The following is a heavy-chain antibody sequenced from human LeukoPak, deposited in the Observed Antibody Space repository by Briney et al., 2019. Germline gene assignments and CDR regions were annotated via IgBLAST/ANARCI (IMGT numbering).Heavy chain of an antibody. J-gene: IGHJ1*01. V-gene: IGHV4-31*03. Sequence: SEPLSLTCIVEERCVRSGGYYWSWPRQQQRKGLEWIGYIYYSGSTYYNPSLKSRVTISVDTSKNQFSLKLSSVTAADTAVYYCAIRYCSSTSCPAHCQHWRQGTVVTVSS. D-gene: IGHD2-2*01. CDR3: AIRYCSSTSCPAHCQH. CDR1: ERCVRSGGYY. CDR2: IYYSGST.